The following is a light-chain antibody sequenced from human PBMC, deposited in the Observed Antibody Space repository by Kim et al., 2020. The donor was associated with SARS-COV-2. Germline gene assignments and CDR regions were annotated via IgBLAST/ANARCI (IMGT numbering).Light chain of an antibody. Sequence: QSITISCTGTSSDVGSYNLVSWYQQHPGKAPKLMIYEGSKRPSGVSNRFSGSKSGNTASLTISGLQAEDEADYYCCSYAGSSTFWVFGTGTKVTVL. V-gene: IGLV2-23*03. CDR1: SSDVGSYNL. J-gene: IGLJ1*01. CDR3: CSYAGSSTFWV. CDR2: EGS.